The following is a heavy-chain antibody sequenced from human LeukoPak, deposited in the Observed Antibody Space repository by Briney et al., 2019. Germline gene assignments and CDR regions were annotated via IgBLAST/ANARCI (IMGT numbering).Heavy chain of an antibody. CDR3: ACLNIAAAGTAPFDY. CDR1: GGSFSGYY. Sequence: PSETLSLTCAVYGGSFSGYYWSWIRQPPGKGLEWIGEINHSGSTNYNPSLKSRVTISVDTSKNQISLKLSSVTAADTAVYYCACLNIAAAGTAPFDYWGQGTLVTVSS. D-gene: IGHD6-13*01. CDR2: INHSGST. V-gene: IGHV4-34*01. J-gene: IGHJ4*02.